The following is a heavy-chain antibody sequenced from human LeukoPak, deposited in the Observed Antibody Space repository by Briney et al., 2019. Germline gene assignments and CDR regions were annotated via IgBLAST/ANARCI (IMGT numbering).Heavy chain of an antibody. Sequence: MRISCAATGSTFRDYYMSWIRQATGKGLAWVSYIMRISSYTNYADSVKGRFTSSRDNAKNSLYLQMNSLRAEDTAVYFFFQAEDGIRDFDWYNWFDPWGQGTLVTV. CDR3: FQAEDGIRDFDWYNWFDP. D-gene: IGHD3-9*01. V-gene: IGHV3-11*03. J-gene: IGHJ5*02. CDR2: IMRISSYT. CDR1: GSTFRDYY.